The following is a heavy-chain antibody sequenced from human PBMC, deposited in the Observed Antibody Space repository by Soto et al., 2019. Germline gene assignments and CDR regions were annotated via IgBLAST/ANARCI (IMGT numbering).Heavy chain of an antibody. CDR3: AKGWSMGRGAQRADY. D-gene: IGHD3-10*01. CDR2: FYHSGST. Sequence: QVQLQESGPGLVKPSQTLSLTCTVSGGSISSGGYYWSGIRQHPGKGLERIGYFYHSGSTYYNPSLNRQVNIXXDXSXXRFSLQLSSVTAGDTAVYYCAKGWSMGRGAQRADYWGQGTLVTVSS. V-gene: IGHV4-31*01. J-gene: IGHJ4*02. CDR1: GGSISSGGYY.